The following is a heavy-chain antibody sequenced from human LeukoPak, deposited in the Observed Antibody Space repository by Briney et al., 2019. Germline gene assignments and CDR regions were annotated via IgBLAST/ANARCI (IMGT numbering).Heavy chain of an antibody. CDR3: ARDRKDSHFDY. CDR2: IYSGGST. J-gene: IGHJ4*02. D-gene: IGHD1-14*01. CDR1: GFTVSSNY. V-gene: IGHV3-53*01. Sequence: PGGSLRLSCAASGFTVSSNYMSWVCQAPGKGLEWVSVIYSGGSTYYADSVKGRFTISRDNSKNTLYLQMNSLRAEDTAVYYCARDRKDSHFDYWGQGTLVTVSS.